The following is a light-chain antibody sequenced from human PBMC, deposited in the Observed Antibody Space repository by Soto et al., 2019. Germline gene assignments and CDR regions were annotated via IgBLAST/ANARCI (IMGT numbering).Light chain of an antibody. J-gene: IGLJ2*01. CDR3: CSYAGSVV. Sequence: QSALTQPASVSGSPGQSITISCTGTSSDVGSYNLVSWYQQPPVKAPKLMIYEGSKRHSGVSNRFSGSKSGNTASLTISGLQSEDEADYYCCSYAGSVVFGGGTKLTVL. CDR1: SSDVGSYNL. CDR2: EGS. V-gene: IGLV2-23*01.